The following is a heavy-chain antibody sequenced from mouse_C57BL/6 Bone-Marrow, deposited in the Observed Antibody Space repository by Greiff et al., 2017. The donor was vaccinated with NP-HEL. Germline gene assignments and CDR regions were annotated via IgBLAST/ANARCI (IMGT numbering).Heavy chain of an antibody. CDR1: GYTFTSYW. D-gene: IGHD1-1*01. CDR3: ARNYDGSSYNAMDY. V-gene: IGHV1-69*01. J-gene: IGHJ4*01. CDR2: IDPSDSYT. Sequence: QVQLQQPGAELVMPGASVKLSCKASGYTFTSYWMHWVKQRPGQGLEWIGEIDPSDSYTNYNQQFKGKSTLTVDKSSSTAYMQLSSLTSEDSAVYYCARNYDGSSYNAMDYWGQGTSVTVSS.